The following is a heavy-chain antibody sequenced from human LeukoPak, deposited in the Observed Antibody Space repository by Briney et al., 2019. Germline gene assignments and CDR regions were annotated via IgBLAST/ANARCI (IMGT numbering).Heavy chain of an antibody. J-gene: IGHJ4*02. D-gene: IGHD1-1*01. CDR2: ITRGSIYT. V-gene: IGHV3-21*04. CDR3: ARYCTFRTCSGTKFDS. CDR1: GFTFSNYN. Sequence: PGGSLRLSCAASGFTFSNYNMNWVRQTPGKGLEWVSSITRGSIYTFYADSVKGRFTIPRDTAKNSLYLQMYSLTAEDTALYYCARYCTFRTCSGTKFDSWGPGTLVTVSS.